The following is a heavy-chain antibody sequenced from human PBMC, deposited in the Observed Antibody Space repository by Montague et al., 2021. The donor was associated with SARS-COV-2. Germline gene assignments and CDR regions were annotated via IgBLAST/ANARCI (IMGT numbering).Heavy chain of an antibody. Sequence: SLRLSCAASGFTFSSYWMSWVRQAPGKGLEWVANIKQDGSEKYYVDSVKGRFTISRDNAKNSLYLQMNSLRAEDTAVYYCARVPPGLLWFGEIDYWGQGTLVTVSS. V-gene: IGHV3-7*01. CDR2: IKQDGSEK. CDR1: GFTFSSYW. D-gene: IGHD3-10*01. J-gene: IGHJ4*02. CDR3: ARVPPGLLWFGEIDY.